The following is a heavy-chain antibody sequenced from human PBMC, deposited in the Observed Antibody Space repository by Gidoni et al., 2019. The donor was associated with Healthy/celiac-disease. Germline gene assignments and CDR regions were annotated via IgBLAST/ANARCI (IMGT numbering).Heavy chain of an antibody. CDR3: AKDPYPDGSENYYYYMDV. D-gene: IGHD5-12*01. Sequence: EVQLLESGGGLVQPGGSLRLSCSASGFPFSSYAMSWVRQAPGKGLEWVSAISGSGGSTYDADSVKGRFTISRDNAKNTLYLQMNSLRAEDTAVYYCAKDPYPDGSENYYYYMDVWGKGTTVTVSS. V-gene: IGHV3-23*01. J-gene: IGHJ6*03. CDR1: GFPFSSYA. CDR2: ISGSGGST.